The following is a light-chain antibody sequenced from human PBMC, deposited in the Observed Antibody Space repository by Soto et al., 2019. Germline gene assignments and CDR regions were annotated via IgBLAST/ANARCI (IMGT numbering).Light chain of an antibody. V-gene: IGKV1-5*03. Sequence: DIQMTQSPSTLSGSVGDRVTITCRASQTISSWLAWYQQKPGKAPKLLIDKASTLKSGVPARFSGSGSGTEFTITISSQQPDDFATYYCQHYNCYSEAFDQGTKVELK. CDR2: KAS. J-gene: IGKJ1*01. CDR3: QHYNCYSEA. CDR1: QTISSW.